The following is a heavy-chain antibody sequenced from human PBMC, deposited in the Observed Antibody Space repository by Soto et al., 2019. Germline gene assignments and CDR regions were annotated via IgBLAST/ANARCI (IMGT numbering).Heavy chain of an antibody. CDR2: VKSKNSGGTT. D-gene: IGHD3-10*01. V-gene: IGHV3-15*07. CDR1: GFSFNIAW. CDR3: SPGKFGSSGI. J-gene: IGHJ4*02. Sequence: GGSLRLSCAASGFSFNIAWMNWVRQAPGEGLEWVGRVKSKNSGGTTEYAAPVKTRFTISRDDSKNMLYLQMNSLKTEDTAVYYYSPGKFGSSGIWGQATYVTVSS.